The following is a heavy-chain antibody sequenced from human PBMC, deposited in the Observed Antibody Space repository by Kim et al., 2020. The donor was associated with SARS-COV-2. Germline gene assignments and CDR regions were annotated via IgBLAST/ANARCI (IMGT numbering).Heavy chain of an antibody. V-gene: IGHV3-33*06. CDR3: AKDLWFGATDYYYYYDMDV. J-gene: IGHJ6*02. CDR2: IWYDGSNK. D-gene: IGHD3-10*01. CDR1: GFTFSSYG. Sequence: GGSLRLSCAASGFTFSSYGMHWVRQAPGKGLEWVAVIWYDGSNKYYADSVKGRFTISRDNSKNTLYLQMNSLRAEDTAVYYCAKDLWFGATDYYYYYDMDVWGQGTTVTVSS.